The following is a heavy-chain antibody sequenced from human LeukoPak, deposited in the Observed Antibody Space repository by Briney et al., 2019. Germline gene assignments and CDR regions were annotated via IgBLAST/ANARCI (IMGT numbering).Heavy chain of an antibody. CDR2: IYSGGST. D-gene: IGHD6-6*01. Sequence: GGSLRLSCAASGFTVSSNYMSWFRQAPGKGLEWVSVIYSGGSTYYADSVKGRFTIYRDNSRNTLYLQMNSLRAEDTAIYYCARVAFRSSAYISGIDYWGQGTLVTVSS. CDR3: ARVAFRSSAYISGIDY. CDR1: GFTVSSNY. V-gene: IGHV3-53*01. J-gene: IGHJ4*02.